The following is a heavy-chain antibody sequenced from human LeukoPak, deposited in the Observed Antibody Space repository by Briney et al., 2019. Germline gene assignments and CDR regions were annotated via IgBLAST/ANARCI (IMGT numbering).Heavy chain of an antibody. CDR1: GGSISRYF. CDR2: IYYSGST. V-gene: IGHV4-59*08. D-gene: IGHD3-22*01. Sequence: SETLSLTCTVSGGSISRYFWSWIRQPPGKELEWIGYIYYSGSTNYNPSLKSRVTISVDTSKNQFSLKLSSVTAADTAVYYCARHSKGMKIVVVITAIDYWGQGTLVTVSS. J-gene: IGHJ4*02. CDR3: ARHSKGMKIVVVITAIDY.